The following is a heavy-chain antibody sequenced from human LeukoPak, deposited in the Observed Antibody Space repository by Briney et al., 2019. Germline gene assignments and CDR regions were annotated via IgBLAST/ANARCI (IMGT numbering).Heavy chain of an antibody. J-gene: IGHJ4*02. CDR2: TSYDGTRQ. CDR1: GFIFKGYG. V-gene: IGHV3-30*03. Sequence: PGGSLRLSCAVPGFIFKGYGMHWVRQAPGKGLEWVAVTSYDGTRQFYADSVKGRFTISRDNSKNTLYLQMNSLRAEDTAVYYCAREQTPMVRGVIQMWAVPGFDYWGQGTLVTVSS. CDR3: AREQTPMVRGVIQMWAVPGFDY. D-gene: IGHD3-10*01.